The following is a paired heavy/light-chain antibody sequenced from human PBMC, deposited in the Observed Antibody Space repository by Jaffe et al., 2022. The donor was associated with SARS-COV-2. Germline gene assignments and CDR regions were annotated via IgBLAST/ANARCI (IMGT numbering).Light chain of an antibody. CDR2: LGS. Sequence: DIVMTQSPLSLPATPGEPASISCRSSQSLLHSNGYNFLDWYLQKPGQSPQLLIYLGSIRASGVPDRFSGSGSGTDFTLKISRVEAEDVGVYYCMQDLYTPYTFGQGTKLEIK. CDR1: QSLLHSNGYNF. J-gene: IGKJ2*01. CDR3: MQDLYTPYT. V-gene: IGKV2-28*01.
Heavy chain of an antibody. CDR2: IKPDGSEK. CDR1: EFTFSSYW. Sequence: EVQVVESGGGLVQPGGSLRLSCAASEFTFSSYWMSWVRQAPGKGLEWVANIKPDGSEKYYVDSVKGRFTISRDNAKKSLYLQMNSLRAEDTAVYYCARLAAKPAANIRKPWGQGTLVTVSS. CDR3: ARLAAKPAANIRKP. D-gene: IGHD2-2*01. V-gene: IGHV3-7*01. J-gene: IGHJ5*02.